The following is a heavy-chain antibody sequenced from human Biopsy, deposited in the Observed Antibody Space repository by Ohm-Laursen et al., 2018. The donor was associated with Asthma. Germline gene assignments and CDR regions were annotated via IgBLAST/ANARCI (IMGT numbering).Heavy chain of an antibody. Sequence: SLRLSCAATGFSFRNFAIHWVRQAPGKGLAWVGVITKDASTQNYADSVKGRFTMARDNSKNTLDLQMNSLREEDTAVYYCVRDGTDDAFDIWGQGTVVSVSS. CDR3: VRDGTDDAFDI. D-gene: IGHD1-1*01. V-gene: IGHV3-30*01. J-gene: IGHJ3*02. CDR2: ITKDASTQ. CDR1: GFSFRNFA.